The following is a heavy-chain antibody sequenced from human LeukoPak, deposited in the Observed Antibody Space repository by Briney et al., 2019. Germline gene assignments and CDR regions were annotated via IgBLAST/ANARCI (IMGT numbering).Heavy chain of an antibody. CDR1: GFTFSSYS. J-gene: IGHJ4*02. CDR3: ARDIVGATSLPEYYFDY. D-gene: IGHD1-26*01. CDR2: ISSSSSTI. Sequence: PGGSLRLSCAASGFTFSSYSMNWVRQAPGKGLEWVSYISSSSSTIYYADSVKGRFTISRDNAKNSLYLQMNSLRAEDTAVYYCARDIVGATSLPEYYFDYWGQGTLVTVSS. V-gene: IGHV3-48*04.